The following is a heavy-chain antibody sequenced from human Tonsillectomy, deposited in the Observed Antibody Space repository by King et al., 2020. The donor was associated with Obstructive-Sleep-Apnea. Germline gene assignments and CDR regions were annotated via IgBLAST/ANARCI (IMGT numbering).Heavy chain of an antibody. CDR3: VVAVKGRFTISQDNAKNSLFLQMNSLRAEDTAVYFCVRDRLGHLFEGFDI. CDR2: IKQDGSEE. J-gene: IGHJ3*02. CDR1: GFTFTAYW. V-gene: IGHV3-7*01. D-gene: IGHD2-15*01. Sequence: VQLVESGGGLVQPGGSLKLSCAASGFTFTAYWMSWVLQAPGTGLEWLANIKQDGSEEYYVDAVKGLFTMSRDNAKNPLFRQMTCLRAQATVGYFCVVAVKGRFTISQDNAKNSLFLQMNSLRAEDTAVYFCVRDRLGHLFEGFDIWGQGTMVTVSS.